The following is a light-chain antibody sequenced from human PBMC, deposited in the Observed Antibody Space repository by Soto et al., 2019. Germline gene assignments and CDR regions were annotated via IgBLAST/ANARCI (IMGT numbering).Light chain of an antibody. CDR3: QHYNSYRT. J-gene: IGKJ1*01. V-gene: IGKV1-5*03. CDR1: QSISSW. CDR2: KAS. Sequence: DIQMTQSPSTLSASVGDRVTITCRASQSISSWLAWYQQKPGKAPKLLIYKASSLESGVPSSFSGSGSGTEFTLTISSLQPDDFATYYCQHYNSYRTFGQGTKVDIK.